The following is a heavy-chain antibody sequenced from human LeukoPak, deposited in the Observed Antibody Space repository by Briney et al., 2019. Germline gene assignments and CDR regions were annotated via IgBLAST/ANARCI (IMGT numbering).Heavy chain of an antibody. CDR2: IYTSGST. CDR3: ARDYVWGSYRYLDY. Sequence: PSETLSLTCTVSGGSISSYYWSWIRQPAGKGLEWIGRIYTSGSTNYNPSLKSRVTMSVDTSKNQFSLKLSSVTAADTAVYYCARDYVWGSYRYLDYWGQGTLVTVSS. J-gene: IGHJ4*02. CDR1: GGSISSYY. D-gene: IGHD3-16*02. V-gene: IGHV4-4*07.